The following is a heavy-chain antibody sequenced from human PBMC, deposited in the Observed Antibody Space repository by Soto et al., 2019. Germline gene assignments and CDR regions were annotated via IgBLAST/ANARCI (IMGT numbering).Heavy chain of an antibody. D-gene: IGHD6-19*01. V-gene: IGHV4-61*01. Sequence: LSLTCTVSGGSVSSGSYYWSWIRQPPGKGLEWIGYIYYSGSTNYNPSLKSRVTISVDTSKDQFSLKLSSVTAADTAVYYCARSEELEAGVPIDYWGQGTLVTVSS. CDR1: GGSVSSGSYY. J-gene: IGHJ4*02. CDR3: ARSEELEAGVPIDY. CDR2: IYYSGST.